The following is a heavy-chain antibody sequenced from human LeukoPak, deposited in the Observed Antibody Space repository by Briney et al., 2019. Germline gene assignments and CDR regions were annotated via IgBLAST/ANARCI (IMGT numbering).Heavy chain of an antibody. D-gene: IGHD1-14*01. CDR1: GFTFSSYS. J-gene: IGHJ5*02. CDR3: ARVPGGWFDP. V-gene: IGHV3-21*01. Sequence: PGGSLRLSCAASGFTFSSYSMNWVRQAPGKGLEWVSSISSSSSYIYYADSVKGRFTIPRDNAKNSLYLQMNSLRAEDTAVYYCARVPGGWFDPWGQGTLVTVSS. CDR2: ISSSSSYI.